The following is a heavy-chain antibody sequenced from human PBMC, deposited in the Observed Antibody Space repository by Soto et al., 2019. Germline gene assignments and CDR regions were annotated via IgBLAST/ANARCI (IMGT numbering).Heavy chain of an antibody. V-gene: IGHV4-4*02. J-gene: IGHJ4*02. CDR3: ARSITFDWLFFDY. CDR2: VYHSGST. D-gene: IGHD3-9*01. CDR1: GGSISRSNW. Sequence: PSETLSLTCAVSGGSISRSNWWSWVRQPPGKGLEWIGEVYHSGSTNYNPSLKSRVTTSVDKSKNQFSLKLSSVTAADTAVYYCARSITFDWLFFDYWGQGTLVTVSS.